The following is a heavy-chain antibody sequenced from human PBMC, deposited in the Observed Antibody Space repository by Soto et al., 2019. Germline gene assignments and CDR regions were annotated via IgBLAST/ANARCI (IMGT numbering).Heavy chain of an antibody. CDR1: GFTFSSYS. V-gene: IGHV3-21*01. CDR3: ARVYQLRQYYYYGMDV. CDR2: ISSSSSYI. J-gene: IGHJ6*02. Sequence: EVQLVESGGGLVKPGGSLRLSCAASGFTFSSYSMNWVRQAPGKGLEWVSSISSSSSYIYYADSVKGRFTISRDNAKNSLYLQMNSLRGEDTAVYYCARVYQLRQYYYYGMDVWGQGTTVTVSS. D-gene: IGHD2-2*01.